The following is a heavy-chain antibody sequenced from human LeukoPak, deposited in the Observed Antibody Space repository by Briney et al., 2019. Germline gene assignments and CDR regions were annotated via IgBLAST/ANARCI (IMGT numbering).Heavy chain of an antibody. V-gene: IGHV4-38-2*02. CDR3: ARDKAYYDFWSGEKNQNNWFDP. CDR1: GYSISSGYY. D-gene: IGHD3-3*01. J-gene: IGHJ5*02. CDR2: IYHSGST. Sequence: MASETLSLTCTVSGYSISSGYYWGWIRQPPGQGLEWIGSIYHSGSTYYNPSLKSRVTISVDTSKNQFSLKLSSVTAADTAVYYCARDKAYYDFWSGEKNQNNWFDPWGQGTLVTVSS.